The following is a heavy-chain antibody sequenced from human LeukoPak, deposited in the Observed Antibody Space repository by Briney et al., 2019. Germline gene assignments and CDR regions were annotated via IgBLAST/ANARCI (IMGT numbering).Heavy chain of an antibody. J-gene: IGHJ4*02. CDR2: IIPIFGTA. D-gene: IGHD6-13*01. V-gene: IGHV1-69*05. Sequence: SVKVSCKASGDTFSSYAISWVRQAPGQGLEWMGRIIPIFGTANYAQKFQGRVTITTDESTSTAYMELSSLRSEDTAVYYCARGAAAGSFDYWGQGTLVTVSS. CDR3: ARGAAAGSFDY. CDR1: GDTFSSYA.